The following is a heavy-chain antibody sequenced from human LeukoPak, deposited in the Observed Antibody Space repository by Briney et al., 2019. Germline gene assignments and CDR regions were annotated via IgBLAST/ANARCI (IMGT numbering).Heavy chain of an antibody. CDR2: INTDGSIT. CDR3: ARVFYGGSSDY. J-gene: IGHJ4*02. Sequence: GGCLRLSCAASGFSFSYYWMQWVRQAPGKGPVWVSRINTDGSITNYADSVKGRFTISRDNAKNTLHLQLNSLGAEDTAVYYCARVFYGGSSDYWGQGTLVTVSS. CDR1: GFSFSYYW. D-gene: IGHD1-26*01. V-gene: IGHV3-74*01.